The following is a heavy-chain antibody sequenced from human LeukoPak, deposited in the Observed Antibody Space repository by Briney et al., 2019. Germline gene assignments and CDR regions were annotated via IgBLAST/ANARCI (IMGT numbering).Heavy chain of an antibody. D-gene: IGHD1-7*01. J-gene: IGHJ6*03. CDR1: GFTFSSCW. V-gene: IGHV3-7*01. CDR2: IKQVGSEK. CDR3: ARVSELRDYYYYYYMDV. Sequence: GGSLRLSCAASGFTFSSCWMSWVRQRPGKGLEWVANIKQVGSEKYYVDSVKGRFTISRDNAKNSLYLQMNSLRAEDTAVYYCARVSELRDYYYYYYMDVRGKGTTVTVS.